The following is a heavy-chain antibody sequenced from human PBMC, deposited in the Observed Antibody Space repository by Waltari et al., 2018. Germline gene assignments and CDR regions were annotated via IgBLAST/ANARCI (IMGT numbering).Heavy chain of an antibody. CDR3: ASTSSWYFPFDY. V-gene: IGHV3-30-3*01. D-gene: IGHD6-13*01. CDR1: GFTFSSYA. J-gene: IGHJ4*02. Sequence: QVQLVESGGGVVQPGRSLRLSCAASGFTFSSYAMHWVRQAPGKGLEWVAVISYDGSNKYYAGSGKGRFTISRDNSKNTLYLQMNSLRAEDTAVYYCASTSSWYFPFDYWGQGTLVTVSS. CDR2: ISYDGSNK.